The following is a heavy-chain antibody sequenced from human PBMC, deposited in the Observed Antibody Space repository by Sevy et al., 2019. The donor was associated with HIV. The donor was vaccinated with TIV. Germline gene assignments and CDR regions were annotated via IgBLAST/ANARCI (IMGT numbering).Heavy chain of an antibody. D-gene: IGHD3-3*01. J-gene: IGHJ4*02. Sequence: GGSLRLSCAASGFKFSDYWMSWVRQSPGKGLEWVATIKQDESEKHYVESVKGRFAMSRDNGKNSVSLQMNGLRVEDTALYYSAREVGGFNWRPYYFDSWGQGTLVTVSS. V-gene: IGHV3-7*01. CDR2: IKQDESEK. CDR1: GFKFSDYW. CDR3: AREVGGFNWRPYYFDS.